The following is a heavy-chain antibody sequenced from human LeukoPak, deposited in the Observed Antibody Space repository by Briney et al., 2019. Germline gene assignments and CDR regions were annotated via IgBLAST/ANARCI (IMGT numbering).Heavy chain of an antibody. Sequence: GGSLRLSCAASGFTFSSYAMHWVRQAPGKRLEYVSAISGNGGSTYYANSVKGRFTISRDNSKNSLYLQMNSLRSEDTALYYCAKDGSGSYSFDYWGQGTLVTVSS. CDR1: GFTFSSYA. CDR3: AKDGSGSYSFDY. D-gene: IGHD1-26*01. V-gene: IGHV3-64*01. CDR2: ISGNGGST. J-gene: IGHJ4*02.